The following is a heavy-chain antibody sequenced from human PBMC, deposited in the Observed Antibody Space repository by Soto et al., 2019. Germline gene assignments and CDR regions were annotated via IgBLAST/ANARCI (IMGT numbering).Heavy chain of an antibody. J-gene: IGHJ4*02. CDR1: GGSISSYY. CDR2: IYYSGST. D-gene: IGHD3-22*01. Sequence: PSETLSLTCTVSGGSISSYYWSWIRQPPGKGLEWIGYIYYSGSTNYNPSLKSRVTISVDTSKNQFSLKLSSVTAADTAVYYCASKANRDYDNGLSLDYWGQGTLVTVSS. V-gene: IGHV4-59*01. CDR3: ASKANRDYDNGLSLDY.